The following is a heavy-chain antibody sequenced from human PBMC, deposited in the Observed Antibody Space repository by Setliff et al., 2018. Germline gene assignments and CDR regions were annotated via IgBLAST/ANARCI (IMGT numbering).Heavy chain of an antibody. CDR3: ARPYYDSRYAFDI. J-gene: IGHJ3*02. CDR2: IIPIFATA. Sequence: GASVKVSCKASGCTLSSYAISWVRQAPGQGLEWMGGIIPIFATANYPQKFQGRVTITTDESTRTAHMELSSLRSEDTAVYYCARPYYDSRYAFDIWGQGSMVTVSS. D-gene: IGHD3-22*01. CDR1: GCTLSSYA. V-gene: IGHV1-69*05.